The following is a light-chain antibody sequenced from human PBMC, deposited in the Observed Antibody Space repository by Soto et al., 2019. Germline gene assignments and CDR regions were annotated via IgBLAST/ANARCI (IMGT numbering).Light chain of an antibody. CDR2: DVS. V-gene: IGLV2-11*01. Sequence: QSALTQPRSVSGSPGQSVTISCTGTSSDVGGYNYVSWYQQHPGKAPKLMIYDVSKRPSGVPDRFSGSKSGNTASLTISVLHAEDASDYYCCSYAGSYTFAVFGTGTKLTVL. CDR3: CSYAGSYTFAV. J-gene: IGLJ1*01. CDR1: SSDVGGYNY.